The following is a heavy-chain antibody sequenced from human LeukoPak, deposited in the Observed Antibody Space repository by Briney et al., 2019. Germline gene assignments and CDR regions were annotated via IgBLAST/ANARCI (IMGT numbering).Heavy chain of an antibody. D-gene: IGHD6-13*01. Sequence: TSETLSLTCAVYGGSFSGYYWSWIRQPPGKGLEWIGEINHSGSTNYNPSLKSRVTISVDTSKNQFSLKLSSVTAADTAVYYCARGGGIAAAAPYYFDYWGQGTLVTVSS. CDR1: GGSFSGYY. CDR3: ARGGGIAAAAPYYFDY. J-gene: IGHJ4*02. CDR2: INHSGST. V-gene: IGHV4-34*01.